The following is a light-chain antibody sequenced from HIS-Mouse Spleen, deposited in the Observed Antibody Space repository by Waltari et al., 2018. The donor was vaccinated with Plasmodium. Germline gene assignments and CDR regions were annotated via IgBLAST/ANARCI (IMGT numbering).Light chain of an antibody. CDR1: KLGDKY. Sequence: SYELTQPPSVSVSPGQTASIPCSGDKLGDKYACWYQQKPGQYPVPVIYQDSKRPSGIPERFAGSMSGNTATLTIGGTQAMEETDYYCQAWDSSTVVFGGGTKLTVL. CDR2: QDS. J-gene: IGLJ2*01. CDR3: QAWDSSTVV. V-gene: IGLV3-1*01.